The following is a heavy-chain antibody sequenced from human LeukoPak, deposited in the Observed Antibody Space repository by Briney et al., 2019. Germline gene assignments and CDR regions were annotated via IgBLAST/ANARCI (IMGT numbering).Heavy chain of an antibody. V-gene: IGHV4-59*04. CDR3: VRIYCTSTSCYGDSYYGMDV. CDR1: GGSISSYY. Sequence: SETLSLTRTVSGGSISSYYWSWIRQPPGKGLEWIGYIYYSGSTYYNPSLKTRVTMSVDTSENQFSLKLSSVTAADSTVYYCVRIYCTSTSCYGDSYYGMDVWGQGTTVTVSS. CDR2: IYYSGST. D-gene: IGHD2-2*01. J-gene: IGHJ6*02.